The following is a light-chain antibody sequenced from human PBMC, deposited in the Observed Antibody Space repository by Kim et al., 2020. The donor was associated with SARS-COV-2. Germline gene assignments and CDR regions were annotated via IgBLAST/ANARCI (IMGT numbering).Light chain of an antibody. V-gene: IGKV1-27*01. CDR1: PSSRKY. J-gene: IGKJ2*01. CDR3: QTYDTVPYN. Sequence: SAAGEDRVAITWRAGPSSRKYVAWYQQKPGKSPKLLCHAVATRQSGVPSRCRGGGSGTESPLTIRGLQPEDVATYYCQTYDTVPYNFGQGTKLEI. CDR2: AVA.